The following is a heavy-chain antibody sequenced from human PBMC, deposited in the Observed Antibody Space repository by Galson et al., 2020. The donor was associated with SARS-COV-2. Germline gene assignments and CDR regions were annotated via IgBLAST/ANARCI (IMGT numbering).Heavy chain of an antibody. D-gene: IGHD1-26*01. CDR3: ARDRVGATLDY. CDR1: GFTFSSYG. V-gene: IGHV3-33*01. Sequence: GESLKISCAASGFTFSSYGMHWVRQAPGKGLEWVAVIWYDGSNKYYADSVKGRFTISRDNSKNTLYLQMNSLRAEDTAVYYCARDRVGATLDYWGQGTLVTVSS. CDR2: IWYDGSNK. J-gene: IGHJ4*02.